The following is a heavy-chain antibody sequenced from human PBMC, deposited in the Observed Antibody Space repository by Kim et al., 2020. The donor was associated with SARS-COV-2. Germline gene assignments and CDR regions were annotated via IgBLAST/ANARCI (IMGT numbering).Heavy chain of an antibody. V-gene: IGHV3-30*07. CDR3: ARDRHIGQWPDYYYYGMDV. J-gene: IGHJ6*02. D-gene: IGHD6-19*01. Sequence: GRFTISRDNSKNTLYLQMNSLRAEDTAVYYCARDRHIGQWPDYYYYGMDVWGQGTTVTVSS.